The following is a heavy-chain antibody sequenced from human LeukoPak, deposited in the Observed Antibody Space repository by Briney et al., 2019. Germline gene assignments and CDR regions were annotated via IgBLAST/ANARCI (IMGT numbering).Heavy chain of an antibody. V-gene: IGHV3-7*01. CDR1: GFTFSRAW. D-gene: IGHD5-18*01. J-gene: IGHJ4*02. CDR3: ARDADGYED. CDR2: IKEDGSED. Sequence: GGSLRLSCAASGFTFSRAWMSWLRQAQGKGLEWVANIKEDGSEDYYADSVKGRFAISKDNAKNSLYLQMNSLRAEDTAMYYCARDADGYEDWGQGTLVTVSS.